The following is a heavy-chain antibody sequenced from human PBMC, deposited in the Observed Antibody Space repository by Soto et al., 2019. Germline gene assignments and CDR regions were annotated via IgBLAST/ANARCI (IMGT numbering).Heavy chain of an antibody. CDR1: GGSISSGGYY. Sequence: QVQLQESGPGLVKPSQTLSLTCTVSGGSISSGGYYWSWIRQHPGKALEWIGYIYYSGSTYYNPSLKSRVTISVDTSKNQFSLKLSSVTAADTAVYYCARVRGYSGYDTYYYFDYWGQGTLVTVSS. CDR3: ARVRGYSGYDTYYYFDY. V-gene: IGHV4-31*03. D-gene: IGHD5-12*01. J-gene: IGHJ4*02. CDR2: IYYSGST.